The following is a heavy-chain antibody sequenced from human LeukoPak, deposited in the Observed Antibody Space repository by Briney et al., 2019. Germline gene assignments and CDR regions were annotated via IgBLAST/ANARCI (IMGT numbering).Heavy chain of an antibody. CDR3: AAFPRVDAQYIVLDY. J-gene: IGHJ4*02. CDR1: GFTFSSCA. CDR2: ISGGGGST. V-gene: IGHV3-23*01. D-gene: IGHD3-16*02. Sequence: TGGSLRLSCAASGFTFSSCAMSWVRQAPGKGLEWVSAISGGGGSTSYADSVKGRFTISRDSSKNTLYPQMDSLRAEDTAVYYCAAFPRVDAQYIVLDYWGQGSLVTVSS.